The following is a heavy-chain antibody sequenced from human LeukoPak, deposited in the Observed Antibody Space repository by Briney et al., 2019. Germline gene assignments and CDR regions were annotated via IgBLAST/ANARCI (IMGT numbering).Heavy chain of an antibody. V-gene: IGHV4-59*08. CDR2: IYYSGST. CDR3: ARHNRGWFDP. D-gene: IGHD1-14*01. J-gene: IGHJ5*02. CDR1: GGSISSYY. Sequence: SETLSLTCTVSGGSISSYYWSWNRQPPGKGLEWIGYIYYSGSTNYNPSLKSRVTISVDTSKNQFSLKLSSVTAADTAVYYCARHNRGWFDPWGQGTLVTVSS.